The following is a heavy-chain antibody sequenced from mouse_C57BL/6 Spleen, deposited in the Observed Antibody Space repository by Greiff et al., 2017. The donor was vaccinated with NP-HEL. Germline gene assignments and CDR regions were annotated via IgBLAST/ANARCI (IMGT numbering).Heavy chain of an antibody. V-gene: IGHV5-16*01. Sequence: DVKLVESEGGLVQPGSSMKLSCTASGFTFSDYYMAWVRQVPEKGLEWVANINYDGSSTYYLDSLKSRFIISRDNAKNILYLQMSSLKSEDTATYYCAGSYYGSLDYWGQGTTLTVSS. CDR2: INYDGSST. CDR1: GFTFSDYY. J-gene: IGHJ2*01. D-gene: IGHD1-1*01. CDR3: AGSYYGSLDY.